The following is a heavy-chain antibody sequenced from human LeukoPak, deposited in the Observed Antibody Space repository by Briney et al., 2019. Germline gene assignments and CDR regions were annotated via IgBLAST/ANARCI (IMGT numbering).Heavy chain of an antibody. V-gene: IGHV1-24*01. Sequence: ASVKVSCKVSGYTLTELSMHWVRQAPGKGLEWMGGFDPEDGETIYAQKFQGRVTMTEDTSTDTAYMELSSLRSEDTAVYYYVRDPGELIVATTFDYWGQGTLVTVSS. CDR1: GYTLTELS. D-gene: IGHD5-12*01. CDR2: FDPEDGET. J-gene: IGHJ4*02. CDR3: VRDPGELIVATTFDY.